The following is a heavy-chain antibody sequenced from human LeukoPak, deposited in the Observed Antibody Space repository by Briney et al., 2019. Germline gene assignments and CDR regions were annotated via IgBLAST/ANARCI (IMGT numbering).Heavy chain of an antibody. V-gene: IGHV3-48*01. CDR1: GFPFSSYN. CDR3: AREDPRDGYSYFDY. D-gene: IGHD5-24*01. J-gene: IGHJ4*02. CDR2: ISSGSTTI. Sequence: GGSLRLSCAASGFPFSSYNMNWVRQAPGKGLEWVSYISSGSTTIYYADSVKGRFTISRDNAKNSLYLQMNSLRAEDTAVYYCAREDPRDGYSYFDYWGQGTLVTVSS.